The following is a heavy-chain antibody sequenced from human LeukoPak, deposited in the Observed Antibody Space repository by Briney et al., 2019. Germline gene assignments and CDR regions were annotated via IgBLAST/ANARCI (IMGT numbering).Heavy chain of an antibody. CDR2: VYSGGAT. J-gene: IGHJ4*02. D-gene: IGHD3-10*01. Sequence: PGGSLRLSCAASEFSVGSNYMTWVRQPPGKGLEWVSDVYSGGATYYADSVKGRFTIYRDISNNIVYLQMNSLKVEDTAFYYCARAGGQFYYGSGTTGGYFDYWGQGTLVTVSS. CDR1: EFSVGSNY. V-gene: IGHV3-53*01. CDR3: ARAGGQFYYGSGTTGGYFDY.